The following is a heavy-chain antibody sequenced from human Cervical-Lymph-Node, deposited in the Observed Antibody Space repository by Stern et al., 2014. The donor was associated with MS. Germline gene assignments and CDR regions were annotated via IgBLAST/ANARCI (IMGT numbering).Heavy chain of an antibody. D-gene: IGHD3-10*01. J-gene: IGHJ4*02. CDR1: AFTFSNSW. V-gene: IGHV3-74*02. Sequence: EVQLVESGGGLVQPGGSLRLSCAASAFTFSNSWMHWVRQAPGTGLVWVSRINRDGITTTYADSVKGRFTISRDNAKNTLYLQMSSLRAEDTAVYYCTILSGPFDHWGQGTLVTVS. CDR2: INRDGITT. CDR3: TILSGPFDH.